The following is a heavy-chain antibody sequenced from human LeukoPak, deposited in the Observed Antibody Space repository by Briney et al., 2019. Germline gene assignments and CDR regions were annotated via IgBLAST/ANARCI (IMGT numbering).Heavy chain of an antibody. J-gene: IGHJ4*02. V-gene: IGHV6-1*01. CDR1: GDRVSSNGVG. CDR3: AREVAVAGPFDY. D-gene: IGHD6-19*01. CDR2: TYYRYNWYN. Sequence: SQTLSLTCALAGDRVSSNGVGWDWNRKSPSRGNEWLGRTYYRYNWYNDYALSVKSRITIDPDTSKNQFSLQLNSVTPEDTAVYYCAREVAVAGPFDYWGQGILVCVSS.